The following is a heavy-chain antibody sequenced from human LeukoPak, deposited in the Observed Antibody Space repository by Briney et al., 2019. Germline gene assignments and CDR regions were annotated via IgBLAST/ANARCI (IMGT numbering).Heavy chain of an antibody. CDR2: IYTGDSDT. CDR3: ARPIAGAGTDLGY. Sequence: GESLKISCNASGYXFTSYFIGWVRQMPGKGLEWMGIIYTGDSDTRYSPSFQGQVTISVDKSISTAYLQWRSLKASDTAIYYCARPIAGAGTDLGYWGQGTLVTVSS. CDR1: GYXFTSYF. J-gene: IGHJ4*02. D-gene: IGHD6-13*01. V-gene: IGHV5-51*01.